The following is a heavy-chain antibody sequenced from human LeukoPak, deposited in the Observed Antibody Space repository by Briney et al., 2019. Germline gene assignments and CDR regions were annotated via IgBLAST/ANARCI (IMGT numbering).Heavy chain of an antibody. J-gene: IGHJ4*02. D-gene: IGHD2-8*02. CDR3: ATYRQVLLPFES. V-gene: IGHV3-23*01. Sequence: GGSLRLSCVASGFTFSTFAMSWVRQPPGEGLEWGSSIFPGGGEIHYADSVRGRFTISRDNSKSTLSLQMNSLRAEDTAIYYCATYRQVLLPFESWGQGTLVTVSS. CDR2: IFPGGGEI. CDR1: GFTFSTFA.